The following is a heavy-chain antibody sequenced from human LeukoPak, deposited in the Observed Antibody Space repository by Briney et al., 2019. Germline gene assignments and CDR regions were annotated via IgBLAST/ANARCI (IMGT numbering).Heavy chain of an antibody. CDR2: INPNSGNT. D-gene: IGHD3-3*01. CDR1: GYTFTSSD. Sequence: ASVKVSCKTSGYTFTSSDINWVRQATGQGLEWMGWINPNSGNTGYAQKFQGRVTITRNTSIGTAYMELSSLSSEDTAVYYCANTYYDFWSGYPQTNWFDPWGQGTLVTVSS. V-gene: IGHV1-8*03. J-gene: IGHJ5*02. CDR3: ANTYYDFWSGYPQTNWFDP.